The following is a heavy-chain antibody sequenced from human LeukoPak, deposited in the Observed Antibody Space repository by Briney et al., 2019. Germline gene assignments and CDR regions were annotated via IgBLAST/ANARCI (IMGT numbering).Heavy chain of an antibody. CDR2: INPNSGGT. V-gene: IGHV1-2*02. D-gene: IGHD1-26*01. CDR3: ARGIRSGSYRYYFDY. Sequence: ASVKVSCKASGYTFTGYYMRWVRQAPGQGLEWMGWINPNSGGTNYAQKFQGRVTMTRDTSISTAYMELSRLRSDDTAVYYCARGIRSGSYRYYFDYWGQGTLVTVSS. J-gene: IGHJ4*02. CDR1: GYTFTGYY.